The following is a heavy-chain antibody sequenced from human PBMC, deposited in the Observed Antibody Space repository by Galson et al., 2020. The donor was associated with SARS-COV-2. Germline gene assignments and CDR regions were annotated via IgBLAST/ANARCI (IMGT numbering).Heavy chain of an antibody. V-gene: IGHV1-8*01. CDR2: MNPNSGNT. J-gene: IGHJ6*03. CDR1: GYTFTSYD. D-gene: IGHD3-22*01. Sequence: ASVKVSCKASGYTFTSYDINWVRQATGQGLEWMGWMNPNSGNTGYAQKFQGRVTMTRNTSISTAYMELSSLRSEDTAVYYCARGGYYYDSSGYYSYYYYYYMDVWGKGTTVTVSS. CDR3: ARGGYYYDSSGYYSYYYYYYMDV.